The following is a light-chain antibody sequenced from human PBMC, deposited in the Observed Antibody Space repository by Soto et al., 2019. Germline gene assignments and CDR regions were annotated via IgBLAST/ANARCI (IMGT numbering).Light chain of an antibody. V-gene: IGLV2-14*03. J-gene: IGLJ2*01. CDR3: SSYTSSTTLVL. Sequence: QSVLTQPASVSGSPGQSITISCTGASSDVGDYNYVSWYQQHPGKAPKLLIYDVNNRPSGVSNRFSGSKSGNTASLTISGLQAEDEADYYCSSYTSSTTLVLFGGGTKVTVL. CDR1: SSDVGDYNY. CDR2: DVN.